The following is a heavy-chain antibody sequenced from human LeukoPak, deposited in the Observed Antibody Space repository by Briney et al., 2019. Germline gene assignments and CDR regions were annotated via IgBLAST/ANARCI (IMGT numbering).Heavy chain of an antibody. V-gene: IGHV1-69*05. CDR3: ARAGGRLLMDYFDY. D-gene: IGHD2/OR15-2a*01. Sequence: SVKVSCKASGGTFSSYAISWVRQAPGQGLEWMGGIIPIFGTANYAQKFQGRVTITTDESTSIAYMELSSLRSEDTAVYYCARAGGRLLMDYFDYWGQGTLVTVSS. J-gene: IGHJ4*02. CDR1: GGTFSSYA. CDR2: IIPIFGTA.